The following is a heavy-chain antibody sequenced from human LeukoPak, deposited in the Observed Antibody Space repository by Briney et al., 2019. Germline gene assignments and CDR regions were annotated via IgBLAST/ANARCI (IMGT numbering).Heavy chain of an antibody. D-gene: IGHD3-16*02. V-gene: IGHV3-30*02. CDR3: ARDIDYYDYVWGSYREIDY. Sequence: RGSLRLSCAASGFTFSSYGMHWVRQAPGKGLEWVTFVRFDGSNKYYADSVKGRFTISRDNSKNTLYLQMNSLRAEDTAVYYCARDIDYYDYVWGSYREIDYWGQGTLVTVSS. CDR2: VRFDGSNK. J-gene: IGHJ4*02. CDR1: GFTFSSYG.